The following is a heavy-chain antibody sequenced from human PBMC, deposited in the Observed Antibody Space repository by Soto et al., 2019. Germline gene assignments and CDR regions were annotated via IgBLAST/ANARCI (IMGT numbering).Heavy chain of an antibody. D-gene: IGHD1-26*01. J-gene: IGHJ4*02. V-gene: IGHV4-31*03. CDR2: IYHSGST. CDR1: TASITSSGYY. CDR3: ARTSGTYYVPHY. Sequence: QVQLQESGPRLVEASQTLSLTCTVSTASITSSGYYWSWVRQPPGKRLEWIAYIYHSGSTFYSPARQSRPAMSVDTSKNQFSLTLRSVTAAYTAVYHCARTSGTYYVPHYRGQGTLVNVSS.